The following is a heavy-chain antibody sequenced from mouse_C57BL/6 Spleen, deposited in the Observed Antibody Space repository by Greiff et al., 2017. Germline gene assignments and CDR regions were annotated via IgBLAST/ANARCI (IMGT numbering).Heavy chain of an antibody. V-gene: IGHV1-61*01. CDR1: GYTFTSYW. Sequence: QVQLKQPGAELVRPGSSVKLSCKASGYTFTSYWMDWVKQRPGQGLEWIGNIYPSDSETHYNQKFKDKATLTVDKSSSTAYMQLSRLTSEASAVXYCARGWTEDYWGQGTTLTVSS. CDR2: IYPSDSET. D-gene: IGHD3-3*01. J-gene: IGHJ2*01. CDR3: ARGWTEDY.